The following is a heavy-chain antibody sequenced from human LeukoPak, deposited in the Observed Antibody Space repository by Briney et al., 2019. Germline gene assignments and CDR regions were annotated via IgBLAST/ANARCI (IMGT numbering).Heavy chain of an antibody. CDR1: GYTFTSYG. D-gene: IGHD3-10*01. CDR2: ISAYNGNT. J-gene: IGHJ4*02. Sequence: GASVKVSCKASGYTFTSYGISWVRQAPGQGLEWMGWISAYNGNTNYAQKFQGRVTMTRDMSTSTVYMELSSLRSEDTAVYYCARTGGHRRFGELSSSLDYWGQGTLVTVSS. V-gene: IGHV1-18*01. CDR3: ARTGGHRRFGELSSSLDY.